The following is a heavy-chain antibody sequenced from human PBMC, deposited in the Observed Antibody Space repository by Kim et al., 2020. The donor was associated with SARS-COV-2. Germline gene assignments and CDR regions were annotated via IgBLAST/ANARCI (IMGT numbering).Heavy chain of an antibody. D-gene: IGHD6-19*01. Sequence: YNPSLKSRITRTVDTSKNQFSLKLSSVTAADTAVYYCARQTIAVAETDYWGQGTLVTVSS. CDR3: ARQTIAVAETDY. V-gene: IGHV4-39*01. J-gene: IGHJ4*02.